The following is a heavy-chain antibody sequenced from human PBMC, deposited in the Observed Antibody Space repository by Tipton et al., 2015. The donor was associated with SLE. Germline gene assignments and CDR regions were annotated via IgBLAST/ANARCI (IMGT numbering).Heavy chain of an antibody. V-gene: IGHV3-74*01. CDR3: ARRRIADFRDGFDV. J-gene: IGHJ3*01. CDR1: GFTFSSYW. D-gene: IGHD6-13*01. Sequence: SLRLSCAASGFTFSSYWMHWVRQAPGKGLVWVSRINTDGSSTSYADSVKGQFTISRDNAKNTLYLQMNSLRAEDTAVYYCARRRIADFRDGFDVWGRGTMVTVSS. CDR2: INTDGSST.